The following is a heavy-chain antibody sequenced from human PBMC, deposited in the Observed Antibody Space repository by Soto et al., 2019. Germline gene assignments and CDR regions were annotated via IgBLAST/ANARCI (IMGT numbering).Heavy chain of an antibody. J-gene: IGHJ4*02. D-gene: IGHD6-13*01. CDR1: GGSISSYY. CDR3: ARHDRGSPRWDY. Sequence: SETLSLTCTVSGGSISSYYWSWIRQPPGKGLEWIGYIYYNGSTKYNSSLKSRVTISVDTSKNLFSLKLSSVTAADTAVYYCARHDRGSPRWDYWGQGTLVTVSS. V-gene: IGHV4-59*08. CDR2: IYYNGST.